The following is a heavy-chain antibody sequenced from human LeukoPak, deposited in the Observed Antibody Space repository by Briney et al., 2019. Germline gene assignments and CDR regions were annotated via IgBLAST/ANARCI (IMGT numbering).Heavy chain of an antibody. Sequence: ASVKVSCKASGYTFTGYYMHWVRQAPGQGHEWMGWINPNSGGTNYAQKFQGRVTMTRDTSISTAYMELSRLRSDDTAVYYCARDRGYCSSTSCYYYYGMDVWGQGTTVTVSS. CDR2: INPNSGGT. CDR1: GYTFTGYY. D-gene: IGHD2-2*01. CDR3: ARDRGYCSSTSCYYYYGMDV. J-gene: IGHJ6*02. V-gene: IGHV1-2*02.